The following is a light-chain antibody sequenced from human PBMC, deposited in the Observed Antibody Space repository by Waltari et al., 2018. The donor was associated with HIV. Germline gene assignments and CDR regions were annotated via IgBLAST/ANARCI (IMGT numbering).Light chain of an antibody. Sequence: QSVLTQPPSASGTPGQRVTISCSGSSSNIGSNTVNWYQQLPGTAPKLRIYSNNQRPSGVPDRFAGSKSGTSASLAISGLQSEDEADYYCAAWDDSLNGVVFGGGTKLTVL. CDR1: SSNIGSNT. V-gene: IGLV1-44*01. CDR2: SNN. CDR3: AAWDDSLNGVV. J-gene: IGLJ2*01.